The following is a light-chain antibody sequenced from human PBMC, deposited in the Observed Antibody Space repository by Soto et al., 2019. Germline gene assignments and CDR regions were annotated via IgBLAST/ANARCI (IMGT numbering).Light chain of an antibody. CDR1: GSDVGSYKY. Sequence: QSVLAQPASVSGSPGQSITISCTGTGSDVGSYKYVSWYQQHPGKAPKLIIFEVSNRPSGVSDRFSGSKSGNRASLTIYGLQAEDEADYYCSSYTSISSLGVFGTGTKVTV. V-gene: IGLV2-14*01. J-gene: IGLJ1*01. CDR3: SSYTSISSLGV. CDR2: EVS.